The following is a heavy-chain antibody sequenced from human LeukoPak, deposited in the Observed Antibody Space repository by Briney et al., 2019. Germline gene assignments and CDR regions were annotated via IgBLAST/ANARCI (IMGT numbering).Heavy chain of an antibody. J-gene: IGHJ4*02. Sequence: PGGSLRLSCAVSGLTFSSSWMDWVRQAPGKGLEWVASINPDGNKKYSADSVKGRFTISRDNAENSLYLQMNSLRAEDTALYYCAKDYQSVGATIDYWGQGTLVTVSS. D-gene: IGHD1-26*01. V-gene: IGHV3-7*03. CDR1: GLTFSSSW. CDR3: AKDYQSVGATIDY. CDR2: INPDGNKK.